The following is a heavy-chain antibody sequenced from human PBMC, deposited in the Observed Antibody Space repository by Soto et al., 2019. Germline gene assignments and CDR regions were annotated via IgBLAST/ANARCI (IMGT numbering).Heavy chain of an antibody. CDR3: ARWFQIEGSDIVVVAAARPENYYYYVMDF. Sequence: ASVKVSCKASGYTFTNSAIHWVRQAPGQALEWMGWINVGNGNTKYSQKFQGRVTITRDTSASTAYLELSSLISEDTAVYYCARWFQIEGSDIVVVAAARPENYYYYVMDFSGKGTSVIVSS. J-gene: IGHJ6*04. CDR1: GYTFTNSA. V-gene: IGHV1-3*01. CDR2: INVGNGNT. D-gene: IGHD2-2*01.